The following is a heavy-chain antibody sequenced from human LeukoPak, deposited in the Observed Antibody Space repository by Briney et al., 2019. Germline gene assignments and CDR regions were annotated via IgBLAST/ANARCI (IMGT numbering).Heavy chain of an antibody. V-gene: IGHV4-59*01. CDR1: GGSIGSYY. CDR2: IYYSGST. D-gene: IGHD2/OR15-2a*01. J-gene: IGHJ4*02. Sequence: SETLSLTCTVSGGSIGSYYWSWIRQPPGKGLEWIGYIYYSGSTNYNPSLKSRVTISVDTSKNQFSLKLSSVTAADTAVYYCARAALWSGYFDYWGQGTLVTVSS. CDR3: ARAALWSGYFDY.